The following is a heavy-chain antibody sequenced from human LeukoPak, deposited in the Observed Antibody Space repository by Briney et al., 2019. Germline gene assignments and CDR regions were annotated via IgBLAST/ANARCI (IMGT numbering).Heavy chain of an antibody. V-gene: IGHV4-31*03. CDR1: GGSISSGGYY. J-gene: IGHJ5*02. Sequence: SETLSLTCTVSGGSISSGGYYWSWIRQHPGKGLEWIGYIYYSGSTYYNPSLKSRVTISVGTSKNQFSLKLSSVTAADTAVYYCAREGSSSWLNWFDPWGQGTLVTVSS. CDR2: IYYSGST. CDR3: AREGSSSWLNWFDP. D-gene: IGHD6-13*01.